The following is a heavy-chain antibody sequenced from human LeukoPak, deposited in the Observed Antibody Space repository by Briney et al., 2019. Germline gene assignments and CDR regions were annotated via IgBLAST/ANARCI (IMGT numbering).Heavy chain of an antibody. J-gene: IGHJ6*02. Sequence: GGSLRLSCAASGFNFSNYAMTWVRQAPGKGLEWVSAVTGISSNTYYADSVKGRFTISRDNSKNTLYLQMNSLRAEDTAVYYCAKDLSYSSGWGDYYYYGMDVWGQGTTVTVSS. V-gene: IGHV3-23*01. CDR2: VTGISSNT. CDR3: AKDLSYSSGWGDYYYYGMDV. D-gene: IGHD6-19*01. CDR1: GFNFSNYA.